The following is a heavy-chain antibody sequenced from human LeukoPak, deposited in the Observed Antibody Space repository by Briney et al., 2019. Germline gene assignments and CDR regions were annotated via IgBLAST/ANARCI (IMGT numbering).Heavy chain of an antibody. CDR3: AKDIVVAALLSGMDV. V-gene: IGHV3-43*01. D-gene: IGHD2-15*01. CDR1: GFTFDDYT. CDR2: ISWDGGST. J-gene: IGHJ6*02. Sequence: GGSLRLSCAASGFTFDDYTMHWVRQAPGKGLEWVSLISWDGGSTYYADSVKGRFTISRDNSKNSLYLQMNSLRTEDTALYYCAKDIVVAALLSGMDVWGQGTTVTVSS.